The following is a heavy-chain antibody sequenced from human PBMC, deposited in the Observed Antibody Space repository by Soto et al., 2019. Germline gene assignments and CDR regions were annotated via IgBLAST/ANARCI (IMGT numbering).Heavy chain of an antibody. V-gene: IGHV4-31*02. D-gene: IGHD3-10*01. Sequence: PLETLSLTWTVSGGSISSGVYYWSWIRQHPGKGLEWIGYIYYSGSTYYNPSLKSRVTISVDTSKNQFSLKLSSVTAADTAVYYCARLSGPDPLDYWGQGTLVPVSS. CDR2: IYYSGST. J-gene: IGHJ4*02. CDR1: GGSISSGVYY. CDR3: ARLSGPDPLDY.